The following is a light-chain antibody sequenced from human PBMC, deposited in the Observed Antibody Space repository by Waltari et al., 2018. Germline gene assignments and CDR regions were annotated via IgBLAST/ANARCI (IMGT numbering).Light chain of an antibody. J-gene: IGLJ2*01. V-gene: IGLV3-25*03. Sequence: SYEVTQPPSVSVSPGQTARITCSGDSLSKQFVYWYQQMSGQAPVLVIFKDTERASGIPERFSGSTSGTIVTLTINGVQAQDEADYYCQTADLGGDVVFGGGTKLTVL. CDR1: SLSKQF. CDR2: KDT. CDR3: QTADLGGDVV.